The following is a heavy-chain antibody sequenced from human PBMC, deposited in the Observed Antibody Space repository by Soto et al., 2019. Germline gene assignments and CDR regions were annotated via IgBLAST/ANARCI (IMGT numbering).Heavy chain of an antibody. CDR1: GFTFSNAW. CDR3: TRIRGSSWYEG. V-gene: IGHV3-15*01. Sequence: EVQLVESGGGSVKPGGSLRLSCVASGFTFSNAWMSWVRQAPGKGLEWVGRIKTKTDGVTADYAAPVKGRFTISRDDSTTTVYQQMASQKAEDTAVYYGTRIRGSSWYEGWGQGTMVTVSS. J-gene: IGHJ3*01. D-gene: IGHD6-13*01. CDR2: IKTKTDGVTA.